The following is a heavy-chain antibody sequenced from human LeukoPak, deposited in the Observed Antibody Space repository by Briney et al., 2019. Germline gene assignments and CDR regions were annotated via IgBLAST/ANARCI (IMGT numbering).Heavy chain of an antibody. CDR2: IKEDGSEK. V-gene: IGHV3-7*01. CDR1: GFLFSRYW. CDR3: ARDSFETDIDY. Sequence: GASLRLSCAASGFLFSRYWMSWVRQAPGKGLEWVANIKEDGSEKYYVESMKGRFTISRDNVKNSLYLQINSLRAEDTAVYYCARDSFETDIDYWGQGTLVTVSS. D-gene: IGHD1-14*01. J-gene: IGHJ4*02.